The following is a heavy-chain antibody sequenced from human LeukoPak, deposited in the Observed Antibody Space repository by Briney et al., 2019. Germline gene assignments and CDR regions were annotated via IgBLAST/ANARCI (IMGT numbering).Heavy chain of an antibody. V-gene: IGHV3-43*01. CDR1: GFTFDDYT. CDR2: ISWDGGST. Sequence: GGSLRLSCAASGFTFDDYTMHWVRQAPGKGLEWVSLISWDGGSTYYADSVKGRFTISRDNSKNALYLQMNSLGAEDTAVYYCAKDTRIGGQGTLVTVSS. J-gene: IGHJ4*02. CDR3: AKDTRI. D-gene: IGHD2/OR15-2a*01.